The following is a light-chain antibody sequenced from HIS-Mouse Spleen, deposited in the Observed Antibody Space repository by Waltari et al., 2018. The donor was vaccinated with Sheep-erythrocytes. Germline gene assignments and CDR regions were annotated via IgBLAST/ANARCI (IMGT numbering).Light chain of an antibody. V-gene: IGLV2-23*03. CDR2: EGS. CDR1: SSYVGSYNL. CDR3: CSYAGSSTFV. J-gene: IGLJ2*01. Sequence: QSALAQPASVSGSPGQALTISCTGTSSYVGSYNLVSWYQQHPGKAPKLMIYEGSKRPSGVSNRFSGSKSGNTASLTISGLQAEDEADYYCCSYAGSSTFVFGGGTKLTVL.